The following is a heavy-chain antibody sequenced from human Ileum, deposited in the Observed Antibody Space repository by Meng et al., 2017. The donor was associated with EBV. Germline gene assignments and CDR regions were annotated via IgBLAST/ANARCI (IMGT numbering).Heavy chain of an antibody. J-gene: IGHJ5*02. V-gene: IGHV4-31*03. Sequence: QVQLQESGPGLVKPSQTLSLTCTVXXGSISSGGYYWSWIRQHPGKGLEWIGYIHDSGSTYYNPSLKSRVTISADTSKNQFSLKLSSVTAADTAVYYCARASYGSGSPLGESWFDPWGQGTLVTVSS. CDR2: IHDSGST. CDR1: XGSISSGGYY. D-gene: IGHD3-10*01. CDR3: ARASYGSGSPLGESWFDP.